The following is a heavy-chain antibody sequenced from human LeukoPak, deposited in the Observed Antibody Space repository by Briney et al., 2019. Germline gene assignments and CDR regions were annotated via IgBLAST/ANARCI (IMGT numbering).Heavy chain of an antibody. CDR2: ISAYNGNT. CDR1: GYTFTSYG. Sequence: ASVKVSCKASGYTFTSYGISWARQAPGQGLEWMGWISAYNGNTNYAQKLQGRVTMTTDTSTSTAYMELRSLRSDDTAVYYCARAPAGLLWFGELLTYFDYWGQGTLVTVSS. D-gene: IGHD3-10*01. V-gene: IGHV1-18*01. CDR3: ARAPAGLLWFGELLTYFDY. J-gene: IGHJ4*02.